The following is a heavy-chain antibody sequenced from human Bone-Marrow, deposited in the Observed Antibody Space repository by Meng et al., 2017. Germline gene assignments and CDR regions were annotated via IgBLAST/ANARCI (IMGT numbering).Heavy chain of an antibody. D-gene: IGHD3-10*01. J-gene: IGHJ4*02. Sequence: QVQLVQSGDEVKKPGASVKVSCKASGHTFTGYYMHWVRQAPGQGLEWMGRINPNSGGTNYAQKFQGRVTMTRDTSISTAYMELSRLRSDDTAVYYCAVHYYGSGSSTFDYWGQGTLVTVSS. CDR2: INPNSGGT. CDR1: GHTFTGYY. CDR3: AVHYYGSGSSTFDY. V-gene: IGHV1-2*06.